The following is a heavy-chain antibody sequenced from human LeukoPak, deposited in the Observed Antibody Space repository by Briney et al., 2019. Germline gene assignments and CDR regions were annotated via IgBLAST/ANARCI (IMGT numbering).Heavy chain of an antibody. Sequence: GASVKVSCKASGYTFTSYDINWVRQATGQGLEWMGWINTNTGNPTYAQGFTGRFVFSLDTSVSTAYLQISSLKAEDTAVYYCARVAIFGLYNWFDPWGQGTLVTVSS. CDR3: ARVAIFGLYNWFDP. CDR1: GYTFTSYD. D-gene: IGHD3/OR15-3a*01. V-gene: IGHV7-4-1*02. J-gene: IGHJ5*02. CDR2: INTNTGNP.